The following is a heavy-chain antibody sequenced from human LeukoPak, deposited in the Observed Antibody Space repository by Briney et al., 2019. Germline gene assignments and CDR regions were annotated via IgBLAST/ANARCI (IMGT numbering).Heavy chain of an antibody. CDR3: ARSPRESRYYYGSGRPRNYYMDV. Sequence: ETLSLTRTVSGGSISSYYWSWIRQPPGKGLEWIGYIYYSGSTNYNPSLKSRVTISVDTSKNQFSLKLSSVTAADTAVYYCARSPRESRYYYGSGRPRNYYMDVWGKGTTVTVSS. V-gene: IGHV4-59*01. CDR1: GGSISSYY. CDR2: IYYSGST. D-gene: IGHD3-10*01. J-gene: IGHJ6*03.